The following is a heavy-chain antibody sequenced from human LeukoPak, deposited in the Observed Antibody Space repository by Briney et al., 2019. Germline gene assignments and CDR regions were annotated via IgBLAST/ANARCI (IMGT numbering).Heavy chain of an antibody. V-gene: IGHV4-59*01. J-gene: IGHJ5*02. D-gene: IGHD2-2*01. CDR1: GGSISTYY. CDR3: ARTRGYCSSTSCSHEFAL. CDR2: IYYSGST. Sequence: SETLSLTCTVSGGSISTYYWSWIRQPPGKGLEWIGYIYYSGSTNYNSSLKSRVTISVDTSKNQFSLKLSSVTAADTAVYYCARTRGYCSSTSCSHEFALWGQGPLVTVSS.